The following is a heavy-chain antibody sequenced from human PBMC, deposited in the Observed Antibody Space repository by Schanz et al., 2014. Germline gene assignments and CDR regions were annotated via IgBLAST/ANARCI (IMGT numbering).Heavy chain of an antibody. CDR2: MSYDGSIK. D-gene: IGHD2-2*01. CDR1: GFTFRRYG. Sequence: QVQLVESGGGVVQPGRSLRLSCAASGFTFRRYGMHWVRQAPGKGLERVAAMSYDGSIKDYGDCVEGRFTISRDNSKNTLYLHMNTLRSDDTAVYYCAKDSARIDIVLVPTAIDYWGQGTLVNVSS. V-gene: IGHV3-30*18. J-gene: IGHJ4*02. CDR3: AKDSARIDIVLVPTAIDY.